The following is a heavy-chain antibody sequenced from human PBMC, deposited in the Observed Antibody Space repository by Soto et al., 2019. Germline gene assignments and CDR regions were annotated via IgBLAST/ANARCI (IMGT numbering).Heavy chain of an antibody. D-gene: IGHD3-3*01. CDR2: IIRIFGTA. Sequence: QVQLVQSGAEVKKPGSSVKVSCRAFGDTFSNYAFSWVRQAPGQGLEWMGGIIRIFGTANYAQKFQGRVTSTADESPSTAYMELSSLRTDDTAVYYCARARYDFWSGRYDSNSFYYGMDVWGQGTTVTVSS. CDR1: GDTFSNYA. CDR3: ARARYDFWSGRYDSNSFYYGMDV. J-gene: IGHJ6*02. V-gene: IGHV1-69*12.